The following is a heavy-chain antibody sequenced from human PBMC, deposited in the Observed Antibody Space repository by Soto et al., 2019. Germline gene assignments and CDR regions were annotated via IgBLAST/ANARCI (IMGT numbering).Heavy chain of an antibody. D-gene: IGHD3-16*01. Sequence: SETLSLTCAVYGGFLSESYWTWIRQPPGKGLEWVGEINHVGGTNYNPSLKSRVTMSVDTSQNQFSLRLISVTDADTAMYFCVRIRYQLPSSAPWLDPWGQGTPVTVSS. CDR1: GGFLSESY. V-gene: IGHV4-34*01. CDR3: VRIRYQLPSSAPWLDP. CDR2: INHVGGT. J-gene: IGHJ5*02.